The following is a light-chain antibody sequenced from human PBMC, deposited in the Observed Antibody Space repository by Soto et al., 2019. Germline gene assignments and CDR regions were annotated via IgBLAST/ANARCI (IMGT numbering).Light chain of an antibody. J-gene: IGKJ1*01. Sequence: EIVMTQSPATLSVSPGGRATLSCRASQSISDTLAWYQQKPGQAPRLLIYSASRRATGFPARFSGSGSGTDFTLTISSLQSEDFAVYYFQQYNNWPWTFGQGTKVEIK. CDR3: QQYNNWPWT. CDR1: QSISDT. CDR2: SAS. V-gene: IGKV3-15*01.